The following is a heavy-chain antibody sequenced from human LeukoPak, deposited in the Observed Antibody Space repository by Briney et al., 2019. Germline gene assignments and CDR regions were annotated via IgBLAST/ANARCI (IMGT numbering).Heavy chain of an antibody. CDR1: GGSINSRHNY. V-gene: IGHV4-39*01. J-gene: IGHJ4*02. CDR2: ICETGTT. D-gene: IGHD1-7*01. CDR3: ARRNYTYYFAY. Sequence: SETLSLTCTVSGGSINSRHNYWRWIRQAPGKGRVWSAIICETGTTHYRQARKSRLTISVDKSQNQFALTLTSVTAADTAVYYTARRNYTYYFAYWGQGTLVTVSS.